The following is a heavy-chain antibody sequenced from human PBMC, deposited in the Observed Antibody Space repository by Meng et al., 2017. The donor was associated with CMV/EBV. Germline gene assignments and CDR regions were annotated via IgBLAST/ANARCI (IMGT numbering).Heavy chain of an antibody. CDR2: ISVPVNII. CDR1: GFTFRSHE. J-gene: IGHJ6*02. CDR3: TRSGVMDV. V-gene: IGHV3-48*03. Sequence: GESLKISCAASGFTFRSHEMNWVRQAPGKGLEWISYISVPVNIIYYADSVKGRFTISRDNAKNSLYLQMDSLRAEDTAVYYCTRSGVMDVWGQGTTVTVSS.